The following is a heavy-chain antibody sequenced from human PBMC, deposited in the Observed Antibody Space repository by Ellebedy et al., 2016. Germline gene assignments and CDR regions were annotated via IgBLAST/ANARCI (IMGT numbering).Heavy chain of an antibody. CDR2: INDYGLAT. V-gene: IGHV3-21*06. CDR3: ATTVAHSYDY. J-gene: IGHJ4*02. D-gene: IGHD2-21*01. Sequence: GGSLRLXXEASGFTFSSHSMNWVRQAPGKGLEWVSSINDYGLATQYADSLKGRITISRDNARNYVFLQLNNLRADDTAVYFCATTVAHSYDYWGQGTAVTVSS. CDR1: GFTFSSHS.